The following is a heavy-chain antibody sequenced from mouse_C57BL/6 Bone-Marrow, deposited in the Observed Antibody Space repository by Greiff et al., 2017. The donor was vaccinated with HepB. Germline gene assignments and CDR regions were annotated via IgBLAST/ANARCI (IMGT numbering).Heavy chain of an antibody. J-gene: IGHJ4*01. D-gene: IGHD2-2*01. V-gene: IGHV1-4*01. Sequence: QVQLQQSGAELARPGASVKMSCKASGYTFTSYTMHWVKQRPGQGLEWIGYINPSSGYTKYNQKFKDKATLTADKSSSTAYMQLSSLTSEDSAVYYCARGVTPDYYAMDYWGQGTSVTVSS. CDR1: GYTFTSYT. CDR3: ARGVTPDYYAMDY. CDR2: INPSSGYT.